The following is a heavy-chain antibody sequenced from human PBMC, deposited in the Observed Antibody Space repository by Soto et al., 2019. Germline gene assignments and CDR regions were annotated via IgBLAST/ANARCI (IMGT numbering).Heavy chain of an antibody. Sequence: GGSLRLSCAASGFTFSSYAMSWVRQAPGKGLEWVSAISGSGGSTYYADSVKGRFTISRDNSKNTLYLQMNSLRAEDAAVYYCAKIGAVGDFYYFDYWGQGTLVTVSS. D-gene: IGHD6-19*01. J-gene: IGHJ4*02. V-gene: IGHV3-23*01. CDR3: AKIGAVGDFYYFDY. CDR1: GFTFSSYA. CDR2: ISGSGGST.